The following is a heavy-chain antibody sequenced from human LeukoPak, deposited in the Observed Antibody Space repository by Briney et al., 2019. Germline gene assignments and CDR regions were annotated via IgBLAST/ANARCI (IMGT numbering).Heavy chain of an antibody. CDR1: GGSISSYY. V-gene: IGHV4-4*07. CDR2: IYTSGST. CDR3: ARVSGSWYRGGYYYMDV. Sequence: SSETLSLTCTVSGGSISSYYWSWIRQPAGKGLEWIGRIYTSGSTNYNPSLKSRVTMSVDTSKNQFSLKLSSVTAADTAVYYCARVSGSWYRGGYYYMDVWGKGTTVTVSS. J-gene: IGHJ6*03. D-gene: IGHD6-13*01.